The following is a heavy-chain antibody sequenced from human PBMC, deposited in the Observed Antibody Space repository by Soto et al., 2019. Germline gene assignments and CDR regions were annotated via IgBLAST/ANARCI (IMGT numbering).Heavy chain of an antibody. D-gene: IGHD2-8*01. CDR2: ISYDGSNK. CDR1: GFTFSSYG. V-gene: IGHV3-30*18. CDR3: AKSARVLMVYEVSWFYP. Sequence: QVQLVESGGGVVQPGRSLRLSCAASGFTFSSYGMHWVRQAPGKGLEWVAVISYDGSNKYYADSVNGRFTISRDNSKNTLYLQMNRLRAEDTAVYYCAKSARVLMVYEVSWFYPWGQGTLVTDSS. J-gene: IGHJ5*02.